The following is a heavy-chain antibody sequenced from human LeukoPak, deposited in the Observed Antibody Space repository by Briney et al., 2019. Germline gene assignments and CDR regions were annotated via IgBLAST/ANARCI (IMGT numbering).Heavy chain of an antibody. V-gene: IGHV4-39*07. Sequence: SETLSLTCTVSGGSISSSSYYWGWIRQPPGKGLEWIGSIYYSGSTYYNPSLKSRVTISVDTSKNQFSLKLSSVTAADTAVYYCARESAPLEWLPYYYYGMDVWGQGTTVTVSS. CDR2: IYYSGST. D-gene: IGHD3-3*01. CDR1: GGSISSSSYY. CDR3: ARESAPLEWLPYYYYGMDV. J-gene: IGHJ6*02.